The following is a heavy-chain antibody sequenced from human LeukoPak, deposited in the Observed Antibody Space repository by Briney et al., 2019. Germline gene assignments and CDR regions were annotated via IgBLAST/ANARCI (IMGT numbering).Heavy chain of an antibody. J-gene: IGHJ4*02. V-gene: IGHV1-69*13. CDR3: ARVPSLYSGYDFVY. D-gene: IGHD5-12*01. CDR1: GGTFSIYA. Sequence: SVKVSCKASGGTFSIYAISWVRQAPGQGGEWMGGIIPIFGTANYAQKFQGRVTITADESTSTAYMELSSLRSEDTAVYYCARVPSLYSGYDFVYWGQGTLVTVSS. CDR2: IIPIFGTA.